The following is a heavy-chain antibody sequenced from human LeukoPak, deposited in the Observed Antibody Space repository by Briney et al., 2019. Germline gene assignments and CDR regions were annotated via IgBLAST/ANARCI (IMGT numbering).Heavy chain of an antibody. CDR1: GGTFSSYA. J-gene: IGHJ4*02. CDR3: ASSGGELLRSPFDY. D-gene: IGHD1-26*01. Sequence: GASVTVSCMASGGTFSSYASSWVRQAHGRGRDWMGGIIPICGTANYAQKFQGRVTITTDESKSTAYMELSSLRSEDTAVYYCASSGGELLRSPFDYWGQGTLVTASS. CDR2: IIPICGTA. V-gene: IGHV1-69*05.